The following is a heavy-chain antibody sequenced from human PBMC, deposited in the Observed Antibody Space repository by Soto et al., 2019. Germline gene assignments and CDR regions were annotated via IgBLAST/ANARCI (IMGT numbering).Heavy chain of an antibody. D-gene: IGHD1-26*01. Sequence: GESLKISCKGSGYSFTSYWISWVRQMPGKGLEWMGRIDPSDAYTNYSPSFQGHVTISADKSISTACLQWCSLKASDTAMYYCARQVVGATNTAVGYYCGMDVWGQGTTVTVSS. CDR3: ARQVVGATNTAVGYYCGMDV. CDR1: GYSFTSYW. V-gene: IGHV5-10-1*01. CDR2: IDPSDAYT. J-gene: IGHJ6*02.